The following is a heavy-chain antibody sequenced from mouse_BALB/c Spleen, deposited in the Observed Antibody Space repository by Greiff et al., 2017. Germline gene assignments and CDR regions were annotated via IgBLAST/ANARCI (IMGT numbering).Heavy chain of an antibody. Sequence: QVQLKESAAELARPGASVKMSCKASGYTFTSYTMHWVNQRPGQGLEWIGYINPSSGYTEYNQKFKDKTTLTADKSSSTAYMQLSSLTSEDSAVYYCARLGYDYEDGPMDYWGQGTSVTVSS. V-gene: IGHV1-4*02. J-gene: IGHJ4*01. CDR2: INPSSGYT. CDR3: ARLGYDYEDGPMDY. CDR1: GYTFTSYT. D-gene: IGHD2-4*01.